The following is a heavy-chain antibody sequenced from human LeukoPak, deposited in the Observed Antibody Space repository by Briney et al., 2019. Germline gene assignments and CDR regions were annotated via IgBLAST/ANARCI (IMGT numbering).Heavy chain of an antibody. V-gene: IGHV3-23*01. Sequence: SGGSLRLSCATSGFTFSDYAMTWVRQAPGKGLEWVATISGSGVMTYYADSVKGRFTVSGDNSKSTVYLQMSSLTAADTAVYYCAKDRSIGTYYTFDHWGQGTLVTVSS. J-gene: IGHJ4*02. D-gene: IGHD1-26*01. CDR1: GFTFSDYA. CDR3: AKDRSIGTYYTFDH. CDR2: ISGSGVMT.